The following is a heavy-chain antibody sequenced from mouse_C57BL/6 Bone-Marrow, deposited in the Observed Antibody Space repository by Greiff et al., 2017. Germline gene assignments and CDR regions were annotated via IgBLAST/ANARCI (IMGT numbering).Heavy chain of an antibody. Sequence: EVKLQESGPGLVKPSQTVFLTCTVTGISITTGNYRWSWIRQFPGNKLEWIGYIYYSGTITYNPSLTSRTTITRDTPKNQFFLEMNSLTAEDTATYYCARERLPITTVVARSYWYFDVWGTGTTVTVSS. CDR3: ARERLPITTVVARSYWYFDV. J-gene: IGHJ1*03. CDR2: IYYSGTI. V-gene: IGHV3-5*01. CDR1: GISITTGNYR. D-gene: IGHD1-1*01.